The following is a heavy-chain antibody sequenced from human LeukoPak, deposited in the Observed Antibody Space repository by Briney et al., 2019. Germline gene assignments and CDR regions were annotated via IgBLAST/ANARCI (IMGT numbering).Heavy chain of an antibody. CDR1: GYTFTIYD. CDR2: MNPNSGNT. V-gene: IGHV1-8*01. J-gene: IGHJ5*02. Sequence: ASVKVSCKASGYTFTIYDINWVRQATGQGLEWMGWMNPNSGNTGYAQKFQGRVTMTRNTSISTAYMEMSSLRSEDTAVNYCARVHDYGAPGDWFDHWGQGTLVTVSS. D-gene: IGHD4-17*01. CDR3: ARVHDYGAPGDWFDH.